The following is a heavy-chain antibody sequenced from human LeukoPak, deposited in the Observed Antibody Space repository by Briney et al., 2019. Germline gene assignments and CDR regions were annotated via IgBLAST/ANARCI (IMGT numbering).Heavy chain of an antibody. J-gene: IGHJ3*02. CDR1: GFTFSSYA. Sequence: TGGSLRLSCAASGFTFSSYAMNWVRQAPGKGLEWVSSISGSGDYTYYTDSVEGRFIISRDNSKNTLYLQMNSLRAEDTAIYYCAREKLLVPSARRNDAFNIWGQGTMVTVSS. D-gene: IGHD2-2*01. V-gene: IGHV3-23*01. CDR2: ISGSGDYT. CDR3: AREKLLVPSARRNDAFNI.